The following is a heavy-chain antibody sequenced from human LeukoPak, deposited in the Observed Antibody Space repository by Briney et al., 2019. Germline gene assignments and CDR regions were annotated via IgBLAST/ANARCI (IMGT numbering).Heavy chain of an antibody. Sequence: ASVKVSCKASGYTFTSYGISWVRQAPGQGLEWMGWISAYNGNTNYAQKLQGRVTMTTDTSTSTAYMELRSLRSDDTAVYYCARDPDCSGGSCYYYYYYYMDVWGKGTTVTVSS. D-gene: IGHD2-15*01. CDR3: ARDPDCSGGSCYYYYYYYMDV. CDR2: ISAYNGNT. J-gene: IGHJ6*03. CDR1: GYTFTSYG. V-gene: IGHV1-18*01.